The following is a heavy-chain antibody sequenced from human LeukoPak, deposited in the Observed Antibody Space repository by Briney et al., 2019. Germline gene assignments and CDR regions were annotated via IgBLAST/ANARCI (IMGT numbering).Heavy chain of an antibody. CDR3: AKDRNRITMIVVVMVAFDI. J-gene: IGHJ3*02. Sequence: GGSLRLSCAASGFTFSSYAMSWVRQAPGKGLEWVSAISGSGGSTYYADSVKGRFTISRDNSKNTLYLQMNSLRAEDTAVYYCAKDRNRITMIVVVMVAFDIWGQGTMVTVSS. CDR1: GFTFSSYA. V-gene: IGHV3-23*01. D-gene: IGHD3-22*01. CDR2: ISGSGGST.